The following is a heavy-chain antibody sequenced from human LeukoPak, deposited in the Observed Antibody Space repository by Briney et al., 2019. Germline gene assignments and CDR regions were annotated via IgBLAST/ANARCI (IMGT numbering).Heavy chain of an antibody. D-gene: IGHD3-9*01. J-gene: IGHJ3*02. CDR3: AKGPPNYDILTGYYGAFDI. Sequence: PGGSLRLSCAASGFNFDSYSMNWVRQAPGKGLEWVSSITSSSSHIFYADSVKGRFTISRDNSKNTLYLQMNSLRAEDTAVYYCAKGPPNYDILTGYYGAFDIWGQGTMVTVSS. V-gene: IGHV3-21*04. CDR2: ITSSSSHI. CDR1: GFNFDSYS.